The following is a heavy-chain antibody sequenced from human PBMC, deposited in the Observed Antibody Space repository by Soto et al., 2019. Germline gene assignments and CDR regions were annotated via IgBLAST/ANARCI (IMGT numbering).Heavy chain of an antibody. V-gene: IGHV4-4*07. CDR3: ARQGLTLKGIYYYGMDV. D-gene: IGHD3-10*01. CDR2: IYSRGNT. Sequence: PSETLYLTCNVSGGSIRNYYWTWIRQPAGKGLEWIGRIYSRGNTNYNPSLKSRVTMSVDTSKNQFSLILSSVTAADTAVYYCARQGLTLKGIYYYGMDVWGQGTTVTVSS. CDR1: GGSIRNYY. J-gene: IGHJ6*02.